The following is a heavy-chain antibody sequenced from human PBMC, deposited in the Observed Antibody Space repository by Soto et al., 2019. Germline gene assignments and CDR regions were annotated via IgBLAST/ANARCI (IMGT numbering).Heavy chain of an antibody. J-gene: IGHJ4*02. CDR1: GGSINNHY. D-gene: IGHD4-4*01. CDR2: IYYSGST. V-gene: IGHV4-59*11. CDR3: ARTPSTVTIDY. Sequence: SETLSLTCTVSGGSINNHYWSWIRQPPGKGLEWIGNIYYSGSTNYNPSLKSRVTISVDTSKNQFSLKLSSVTAADTAVYYCARTPSTVTIDYWGQGTLVTVSS.